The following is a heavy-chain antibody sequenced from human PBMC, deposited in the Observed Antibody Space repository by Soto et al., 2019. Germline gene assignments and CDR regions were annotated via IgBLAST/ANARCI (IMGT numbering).Heavy chain of an antibody. Sequence: PSETLSLTCAVSGDSISSGHHWAWILQPPGKGLEWVASIYHSGTTYYNPSLTSRVTISVDTSKNQFSLKLSSVTAADSAVYYCAIQALRYCSGGSCSFDIWGQGTMVTVSS. CDR2: IYHSGTT. D-gene: IGHD2-15*01. V-gene: IGHV4-38-2*01. CDR1: GDSISSGHH. J-gene: IGHJ3*02. CDR3: AIQALRYCSGGSCSFDI.